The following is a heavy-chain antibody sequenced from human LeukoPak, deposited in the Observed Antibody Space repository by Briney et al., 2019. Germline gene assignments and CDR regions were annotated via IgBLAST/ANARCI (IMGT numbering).Heavy chain of an antibody. CDR3: LRDPYEAY. J-gene: IGHJ4*02. D-gene: IGHD5-12*01. V-gene: IGHV3-30-3*01. Sequence: GRSLRPSCAASGFTFNNYALHWVRQAPGKGLEWVAVISYDGSNKCYADFVKGRFTISRDNSKNTLYLQMNSLRAEDTAVYYCLRDPYEAYWGQGTLVTVSS. CDR1: GFTFNNYA. CDR2: ISYDGSNK.